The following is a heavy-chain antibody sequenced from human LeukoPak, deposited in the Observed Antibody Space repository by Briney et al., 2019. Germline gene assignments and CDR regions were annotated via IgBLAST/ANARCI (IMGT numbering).Heavy chain of an antibody. CDR1: GFTFSSYW. V-gene: IGHV3-7*01. CDR2: IKQGGSEK. Sequence: GGSLRLSCAASGFTFSSYWMSWVRQAPGKGLEWVANIKQGGSEKYYVDSVKGRFTISRDNAKNSLYLQMNSLRAEDTAVYYCARDQQRYFDWLLGGYFDYWGQGTLVTVSS. J-gene: IGHJ4*02. D-gene: IGHD3-9*01. CDR3: ARDQQRYFDWLLGGYFDY.